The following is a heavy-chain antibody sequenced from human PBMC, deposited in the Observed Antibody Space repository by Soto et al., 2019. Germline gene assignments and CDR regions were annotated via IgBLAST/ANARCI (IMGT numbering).Heavy chain of an antibody. CDR2: INHSGST. Sequence: PSETLSLTCAVYGGSFSGYYWSWIRQPPGKGLEWIGEINHSGSTNYNPSLKSRVTISVDTSKNQFSLKLSSVTAADTAVYYCARGGAGPYYYDSSGYPDIWGKGTMVTVSS. D-gene: IGHD3-22*01. CDR1: GGSFSGYY. V-gene: IGHV4-34*01. J-gene: IGHJ3*02. CDR3: ARGGAGPYYYDSSGYPDI.